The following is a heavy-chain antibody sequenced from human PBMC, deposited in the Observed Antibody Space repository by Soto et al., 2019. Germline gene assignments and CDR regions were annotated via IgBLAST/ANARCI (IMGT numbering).Heavy chain of an antibody. D-gene: IGHD5-18*01. CDR2: IKGDRSRK. CDR1: GFTFSEYW. V-gene: IGHV3-74*01. J-gene: IGHJ4*02. Sequence: EVQLVESGGGLVQPGGSLRLSCAASGFTFSEYWIHWVRQAPGKGLEWVARIKGDRSRKNYADSVKGRCTISRDNANNVVFLQMSTMAAEDTAVYYCARGGYGRWSHDCWGQGTVVPVSS. CDR3: ARGGYGRWSHDC.